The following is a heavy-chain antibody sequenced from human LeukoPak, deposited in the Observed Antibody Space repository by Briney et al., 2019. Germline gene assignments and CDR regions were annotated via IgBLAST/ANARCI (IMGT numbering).Heavy chain of an antibody. V-gene: IGHV3-21*01. D-gene: IGHD6-6*01. J-gene: IGHJ5*02. Sequence: GGSLRLSCAASGFTFSSYAMHWVRQAPGKGLEWVSSISSSSSYIYYADSVKGRFTISRDNAKNSLYLQMNSLRAEDTAVYYCARVGDIAALAAWFDPWGQGTLVTVSS. CDR3: ARVGDIAALAAWFDP. CDR2: ISSSSSYI. CDR1: GFTFSSYA.